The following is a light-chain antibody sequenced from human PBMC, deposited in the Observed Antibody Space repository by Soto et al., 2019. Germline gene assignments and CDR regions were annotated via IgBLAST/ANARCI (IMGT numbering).Light chain of an antibody. CDR2: KAS. CDR1: QTIDSW. V-gene: IGKV1-5*03. J-gene: IGKJ4*01. Sequence: ARVTITCRASQTIDSWLAWYQQRPGKPPNLLIYKASTLASGVPSRFSGRKSGTQFTLTIDSLQPEDFATYYCQQVKTYPRTFGGGTKVDIK. CDR3: QQVKTYPRT.